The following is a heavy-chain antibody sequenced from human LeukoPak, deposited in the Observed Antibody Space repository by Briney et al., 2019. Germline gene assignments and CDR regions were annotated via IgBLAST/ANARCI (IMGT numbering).Heavy chain of an antibody. Sequence: GGSLRLSCAASGIVFSNTAMNWARQSPGRGLEWVSAISGGGERTFYADSVKGRFTISRDNAKNTLYLQMNSLRAEDTAVYYCAKDYSSGWHFDYWGQGTLVTVSS. V-gene: IGHV3-23*01. J-gene: IGHJ4*02. D-gene: IGHD6-19*01. CDR1: GIVFSNTA. CDR3: AKDYSSGWHFDY. CDR2: ISGGGERT.